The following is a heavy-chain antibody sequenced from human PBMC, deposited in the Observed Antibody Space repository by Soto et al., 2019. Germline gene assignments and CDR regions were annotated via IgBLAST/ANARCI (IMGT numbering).Heavy chain of an antibody. V-gene: IGHV4-31*03. CDR1: GDSISRGGYF. CDR3: VREAALTLDY. CDR2: THSRGSA. D-gene: IGHD6-13*01. Sequence: PSETLSLTCNVSGDSISRGGYFWTWIRQFPGKGLEWIGSTHSRGSAHYNPSLKSRTAISVDMSKNQFSLKVTSMTAADTAVYYCVREAALTLDYWGQGTLVTVSS. J-gene: IGHJ4*02.